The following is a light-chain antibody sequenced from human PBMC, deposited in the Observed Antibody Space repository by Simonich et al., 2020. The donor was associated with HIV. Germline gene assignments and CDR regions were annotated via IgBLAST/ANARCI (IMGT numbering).Light chain of an antibody. Sequence: QSVLTQPPSVSGAPGQRVTISCTGSSSNIGAGYDVHWYQQLPGTAPKLLIYGNSNRPSGVPDRFSGSKSGTSASLAITGLQAEDEADYHCSSYTSSSTVVFGGGTKVTVL. V-gene: IGLV1-40*01. CDR2: GNS. CDR1: SSNIGAGYD. J-gene: IGLJ2*01. CDR3: SSYTSSSTVV.